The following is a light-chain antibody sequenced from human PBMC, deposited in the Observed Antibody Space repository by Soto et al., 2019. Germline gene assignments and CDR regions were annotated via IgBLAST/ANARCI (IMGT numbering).Light chain of an antibody. Sequence: DIQMTQSPSSLSASIGDRVTITCRASQTIGNYLNWYQQRPGKAPELLMYVASSLQSGVPSRFSGSGSGTDFTLTISGLQPEDIATYYCQQSYLTPITFGQGTRLEIK. J-gene: IGKJ5*01. CDR2: VAS. CDR3: QQSYLTPIT. V-gene: IGKV1-39*01. CDR1: QTIGNY.